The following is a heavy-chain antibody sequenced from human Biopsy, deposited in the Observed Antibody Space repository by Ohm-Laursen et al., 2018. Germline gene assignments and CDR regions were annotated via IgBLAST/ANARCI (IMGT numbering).Heavy chain of an antibody. D-gene: IGHD1-1*01. CDR2: FAPENGKT. Sequence: ASVKVSCKVSGYTLTELSMHWVRQAPGRGLEWMGGFAPENGKTIYAQKFQGRVTMTEDTSTDTAYMELSSLRSEVTAVYYCAADINVWNVDYWGQGTQVTVSS. CDR1: GYTLTELS. V-gene: IGHV1-24*01. CDR3: AADINVWNVDY. J-gene: IGHJ4*02.